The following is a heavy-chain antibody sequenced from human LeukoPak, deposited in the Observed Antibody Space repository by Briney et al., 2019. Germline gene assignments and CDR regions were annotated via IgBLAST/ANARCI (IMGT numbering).Heavy chain of an antibody. D-gene: IGHD5-24*01. J-gene: IGHJ4*02. V-gene: IGHV5-51*01. CDR1: GYTFTTYW. CDR2: IYPGDSDT. CDR3: ARGRDGYSFGFDY. Sequence: GESLKISCKASGYTFTTYWIAWVRQMPGKGLEWMGIIYPGDSDTRYSPSFQGQVTISADKSISTAYLQWSSLKASDTAMYYCARGRDGYSFGFDYWGQGTLVTVSS.